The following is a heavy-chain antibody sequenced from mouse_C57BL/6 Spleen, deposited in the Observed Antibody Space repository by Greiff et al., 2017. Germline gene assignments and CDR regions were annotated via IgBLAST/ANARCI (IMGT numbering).Heavy chain of an antibody. V-gene: IGHV1-55*01. D-gene: IGHD2-2*01. J-gene: IGHJ2*01. CDR1: GYTFTSYW. Sequence: QVQLKQPGAELVKPGASVKMSCKASGYTFTSYWITWVKQRPGQGLEWIGDIYPGSGSTNYNEKFKSKATLTVDTSSSTAYMQLSSLTSEDSAVYYCAKEGGYQYYFDYWGQGTTLTVSS. CDR3: AKEGGYQYYFDY. CDR2: IYPGSGST.